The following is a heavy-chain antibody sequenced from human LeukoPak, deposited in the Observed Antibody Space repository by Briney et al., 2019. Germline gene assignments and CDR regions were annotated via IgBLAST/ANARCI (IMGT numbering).Heavy chain of an antibody. Sequence: PGGSLRLSCVVSGFTFSNYWMSWVRQAPGKGLEWVANIKQDGGEKNYVDSVKGRFTISRDNAKNSLFLQLDSLRAEDTAVYYCASTQTFDYWGQGTLVTVSS. V-gene: IGHV3-7*03. CDR2: IKQDGGEK. D-gene: IGHD2-15*01. J-gene: IGHJ4*02. CDR1: GFTFSNYW. CDR3: ASTQTFDY.